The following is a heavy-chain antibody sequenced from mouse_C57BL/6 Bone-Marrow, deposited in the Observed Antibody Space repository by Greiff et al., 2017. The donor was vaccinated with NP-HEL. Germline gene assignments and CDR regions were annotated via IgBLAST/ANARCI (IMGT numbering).Heavy chain of an antibody. CDR3: AKGVVAWYFDV. V-gene: IGHV2-2*01. Sequence: VQLQQSGPGLVQPSQSLSITCTVSGFSLTSYGVHWVRESPGKGLEWLGVIWSGGSTDYNAAFISRLSISKDNSKSQVFFKMNRLQADDTAIYYCAKGVVAWYFDVWGTGTTVTVSS. CDR1: GFSLTSYG. D-gene: IGHD1-1*01. CDR2: IWSGGST. J-gene: IGHJ1*03.